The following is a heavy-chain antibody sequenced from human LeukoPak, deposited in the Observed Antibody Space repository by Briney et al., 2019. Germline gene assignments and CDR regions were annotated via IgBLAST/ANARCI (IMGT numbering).Heavy chain of an antibody. V-gene: IGHV1-46*01. CDR3: ARNNSVGETAWWFDP. D-gene: IGHD1-26*01. J-gene: IGHJ5*02. CDR1: GYSFTSYY. Sequence: ASVKVSCKASGYSFTSYYMHWVRQAPGQGLEWMGFINPSGSSAAYAQKFQGRLTMTRDMFTSTDYMELTSLTSDDTAVYYCARNNSVGETAWWFDPWGQGTLVTVSS. CDR2: INPSGSSA.